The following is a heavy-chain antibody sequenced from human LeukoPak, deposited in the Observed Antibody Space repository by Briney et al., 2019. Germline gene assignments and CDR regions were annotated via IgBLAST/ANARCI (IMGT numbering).Heavy chain of an antibody. CDR1: GFTFSSYA. CDR2: ISGSGGST. CDR3: AKDYCSGSSCYSGLDF. Sequence: GGSLRLSCAASGFTFSSYAMSWVRQAPGKGLEWVSVISGSGGSTYYADSVKGRFTISRDSSKNTLYLQMNRLRAEDTAVYYCAKDYCSGSSCYSGLDFWGQGALVTVSS. V-gene: IGHV3-23*01. J-gene: IGHJ4*02. D-gene: IGHD2-15*01.